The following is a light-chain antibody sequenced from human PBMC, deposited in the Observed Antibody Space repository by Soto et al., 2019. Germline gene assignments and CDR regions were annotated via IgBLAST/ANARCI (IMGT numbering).Light chain of an antibody. CDR2: EVN. J-gene: IGLJ1*01. CDR1: SSDVGAYIY. CDR3: SSYSDSDTKV. Sequence: QSALTQPDSVSGSPGQSITISCGGTSSDVGAYIYVSWYQQYLGKAPKLIIYEVNNRPSGVSGRFSGSKSDTTAFLTISGLQAEDEADYYCSSYSDSDTKVFGTGTKLTVL. V-gene: IGLV2-14*01.